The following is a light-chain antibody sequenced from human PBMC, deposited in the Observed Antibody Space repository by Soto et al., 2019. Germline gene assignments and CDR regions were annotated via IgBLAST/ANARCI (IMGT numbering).Light chain of an antibody. CDR3: QQYGTSPTT. V-gene: IGKV3-20*01. CDR2: GAS. CDR1: QSVRSNH. J-gene: IGKJ5*01. Sequence: EIVLLQSPDTLPLSPGERVTLSSRASQSVRSNHLAWYQQKPGQAPRPLMFGASIRATGIPDRFSGSGSGTDFTLTISRLEPEDFGVYYCQQYGTSPTTFGQGTRLDIK.